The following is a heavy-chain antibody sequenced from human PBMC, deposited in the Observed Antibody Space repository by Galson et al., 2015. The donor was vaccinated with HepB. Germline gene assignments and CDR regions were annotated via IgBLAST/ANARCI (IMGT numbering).Heavy chain of an antibody. CDR3: ARALTYYDILTGYYGPQGSDY. D-gene: IGHD3-9*01. V-gene: IGHV3-21*01. J-gene: IGHJ4*02. Sequence: SLRLSCAASGFTFSSYSMNWVRQAPGKGLEWVSSISSISSYIYYADSVKGRFTISRDNAKNSLYLQMKSLRAEDTAVYYCARALTYYDILTGYYGPQGSDYWGQGTLVTVSS. CDR2: ISSISSYI. CDR1: GFTFSSYS.